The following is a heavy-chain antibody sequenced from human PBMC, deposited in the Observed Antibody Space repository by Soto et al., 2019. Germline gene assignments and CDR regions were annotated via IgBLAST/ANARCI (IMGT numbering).Heavy chain of an antibody. D-gene: IGHD6-19*01. Sequence: SETLSLTCTVSGASISSYYWSWIRQPPGKGLESIGCLYYSGGTNYNPSLKSRVTISVDTSKNQFSLKLSSVTAADTAMYYCARHRSDGWSDFDYWGQGTLVTVSS. CDR2: LYYSGGT. V-gene: IGHV4-59*08. CDR1: GASISSYY. CDR3: ARHRSDGWSDFDY. J-gene: IGHJ4*02.